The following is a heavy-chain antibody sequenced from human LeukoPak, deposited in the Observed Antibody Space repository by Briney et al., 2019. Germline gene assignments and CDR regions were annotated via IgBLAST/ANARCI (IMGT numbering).Heavy chain of an antibody. V-gene: IGHV3-23*01. D-gene: IGHD3-22*01. Sequence: GGSLRLSCAASGFTFSSYAVSWVRQAPGKGLEWVSAISGSGGSTYYADSVKGRFTISRDNSKNTLYLQMNSLRAEDTAVYYCAKDLEAEVVVITTFDYWGQGTLVTVSS. J-gene: IGHJ4*02. CDR3: AKDLEAEVVVITTFDY. CDR2: ISGSGGST. CDR1: GFTFSSYA.